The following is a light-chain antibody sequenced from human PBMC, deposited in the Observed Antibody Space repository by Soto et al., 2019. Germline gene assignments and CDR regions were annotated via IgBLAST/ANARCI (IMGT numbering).Light chain of an antibody. CDR2: DAS. CDR3: QQYNSYPGRT. CDR1: ESINNW. Sequence: DMQLTQSPSTLSASVGDRVTITCRASESINNWLAWLQQKPGRAPKVLIFDASTLESGVPSRFSGSGSGTEFTLTISSLQPDDFATYYCQQYNSYPGRTFGQGTKVDIK. J-gene: IGKJ1*01. V-gene: IGKV1-5*01.